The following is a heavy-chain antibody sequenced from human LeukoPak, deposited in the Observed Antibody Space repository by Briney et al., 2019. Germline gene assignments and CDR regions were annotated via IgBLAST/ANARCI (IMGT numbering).Heavy chain of an antibody. CDR3: ARDDTIFGVVIDY. CDR1: GYTFTGYY. J-gene: IGHJ4*02. CDR2: INPNSGGT. Sequence: ASVKVSCKASGYTFTGYYMHWVRHAPGQGLEWMGWINPNSGGTNYAQKLQGRVTMTRDTSISTAYMELSRLRSDDTAVYYCARDDTIFGVVIDYWGQGTLVTVAS. D-gene: IGHD3-3*01. V-gene: IGHV1-2*02.